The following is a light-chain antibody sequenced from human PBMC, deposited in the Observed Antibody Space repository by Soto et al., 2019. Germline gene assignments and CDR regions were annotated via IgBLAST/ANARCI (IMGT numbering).Light chain of an antibody. CDR3: SSYTSRATVV. Sequence: QSVLTQPASVSGSPGQSITISCTGTRSDVGGYQYVSWYQQHPGKVPKLMIYDVTKRPSGVSNRFSASKSGNTASLTISGLQAEDEADYYCSSYTSRATVVFGGGTKLTVL. J-gene: IGLJ2*01. CDR1: RSDVGGYQY. V-gene: IGLV2-14*03. CDR2: DVT.